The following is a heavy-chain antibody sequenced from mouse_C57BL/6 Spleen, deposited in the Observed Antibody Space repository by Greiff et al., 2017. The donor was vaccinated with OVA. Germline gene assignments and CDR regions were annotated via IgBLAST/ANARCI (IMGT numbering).Heavy chain of an antibody. CDR3: ARRYDYDTWFAY. CDR1: GYAFTNYL. Sequence: VMLVESGAELVRPGTSVKVSCKASGYAFTNYLIEWVKQRPGQGLEWIGVINPGSGGTNYNEKFKGKATLTADKSSSTAYMQLSSLTSEDSAVYFCARRYDYDTWFAYWGQGTLVTVSA. CDR2: INPGSGGT. J-gene: IGHJ3*01. D-gene: IGHD2-4*01. V-gene: IGHV1-54*01.